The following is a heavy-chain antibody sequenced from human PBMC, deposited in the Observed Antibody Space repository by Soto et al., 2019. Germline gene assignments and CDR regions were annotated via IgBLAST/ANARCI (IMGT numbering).Heavy chain of an antibody. CDR3: ARRGYSGYDTVYYYYMDV. Sequence: SETLSLTCTVSGGSISSYYWSWIRQPPGKGLEWIGYIYYSGSTNYNPSLKSRVTISVDTSKNQFSLKLSSVTAADTAVYYCARRGYSGYDTVYYYYMDVWGKGTTVTVSS. J-gene: IGHJ6*03. CDR1: GGSISSYY. CDR2: IYYSGST. V-gene: IGHV4-59*08. D-gene: IGHD5-12*01.